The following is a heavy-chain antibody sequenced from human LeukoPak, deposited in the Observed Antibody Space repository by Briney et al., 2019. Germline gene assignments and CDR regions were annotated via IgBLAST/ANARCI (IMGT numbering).Heavy chain of an antibody. J-gene: IGHJ4*02. CDR1: GGSISSSSYY. Sequence: SSETLSLTCTVSGGSISSSSYYWGWIRQPPGKGLEWIGSIYYSGSTYYNPSLKSRVTISVDTSKNQFSLKLSSVTAADTVVYYCARFAPYDSSGAIDYWGQGTLVTVSS. CDR3: ARFAPYDSSGAIDY. V-gene: IGHV4-39*01. D-gene: IGHD3-22*01. CDR2: IYYSGST.